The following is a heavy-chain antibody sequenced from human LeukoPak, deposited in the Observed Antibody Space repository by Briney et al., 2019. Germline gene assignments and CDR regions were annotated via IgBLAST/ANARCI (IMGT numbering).Heavy chain of an antibody. D-gene: IGHD5-12*01. CDR1: RGSISGSIRSYY. CDR3: ARMPLGYSGAYYFDY. CDR2: ISSSGSV. V-gene: IGHV4-4*09. J-gene: IGHJ4*02. Sequence: SETLSLTCTVSRGSISGSIRSYYWSWLRQPPGKGLEWIGYISSSGSVNDNPSLRSRVTISVDTSKNQFFLSLSSVSAADTAVYYCARMPLGYSGAYYFDYWGQGTLVTVS.